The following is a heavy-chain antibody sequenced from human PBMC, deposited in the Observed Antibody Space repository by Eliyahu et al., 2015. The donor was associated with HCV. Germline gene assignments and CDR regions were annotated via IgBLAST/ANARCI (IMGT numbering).Heavy chain of an antibody. CDR1: GFTFSIYA. CDR3: AKGTDSSSWNFDY. CDR2: TSYDGNNE. D-gene: IGHD6-13*01. J-gene: IGHJ4*02. V-gene: IGHV3-30*18. Sequence: QVQVVESGGGVVQPGRSLRLSCAAXGFTFSIYAIHWVPQGPGKGLEWVAVTSYDGNNEYYADSVKGRFTISRDNSKNTVYLQMNSLRAEDTAVYYCAKGTDSSSWNFDYWGQGTLVTVSS.